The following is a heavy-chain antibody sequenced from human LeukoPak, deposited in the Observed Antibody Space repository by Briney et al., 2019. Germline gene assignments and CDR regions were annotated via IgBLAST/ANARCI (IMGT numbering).Heavy chain of an antibody. CDR3: AKEVYYYGSGSYYSANYIDY. CDR1: GFTFSTYA. D-gene: IGHD3-10*01. J-gene: IGHJ4*02. CDR2: ISGSGGYT. V-gene: IGHV3-23*01. Sequence: GGSLRLSCAASGFTFSTYAMSWVRQAPGKGLEWVSAISGSGGYTYYEDSVKGRFTISRDNSKNTLYLEMNSLRAEDTAVYYCAKEVYYYGSGSYYSANYIDYWGQGTLVTVSS.